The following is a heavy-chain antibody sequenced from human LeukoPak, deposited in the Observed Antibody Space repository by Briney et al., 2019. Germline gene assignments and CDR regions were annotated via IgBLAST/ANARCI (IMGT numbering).Heavy chain of an antibody. Sequence: GGSLRLSCVASGFTFSNYWMLWVRQAPGKGLMWVSLISTDGKSTRYADSVKGRFTISRDNSKNTLYLQMNSLRAEGTAVYYCAKDLRPDGINDFDHWGQGTLVTVSS. V-gene: IGHV3-74*01. CDR2: ISTDGKST. D-gene: IGHD1-1*01. CDR1: GFTFSNYW. J-gene: IGHJ4*02. CDR3: AKDLRPDGINDFDH.